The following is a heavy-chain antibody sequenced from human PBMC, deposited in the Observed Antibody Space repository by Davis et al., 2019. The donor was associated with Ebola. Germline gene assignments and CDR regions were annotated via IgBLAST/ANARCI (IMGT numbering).Heavy chain of an antibody. Sequence: GSLRLSCAVYGGSFSGYYWSWIRQPPGKGLEWIGEINHSGSTNYHPSLKSRVTISVDTSKNQFSLKLSSVTAADTAVYYCARGPTFARYCSSTSCYGGAPFDYWGQGTLVTVSS. CDR1: GGSFSGYY. J-gene: IGHJ4*02. CDR2: INHSGST. V-gene: IGHV4-34*01. CDR3: ARGPTFARYCSSTSCYGGAPFDY. D-gene: IGHD2-2*01.